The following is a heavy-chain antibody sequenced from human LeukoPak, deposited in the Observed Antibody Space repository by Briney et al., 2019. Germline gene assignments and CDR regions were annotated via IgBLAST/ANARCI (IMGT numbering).Heavy chain of an antibody. CDR1: GFTFGDYA. V-gene: IGHV3-49*04. CDR3: TRGDWNDDN. D-gene: IGHD1-1*01. J-gene: IGHJ4*02. Sequence: PGGSLRLSCSASGFTFGDYAMTWVRQAPGKGLEWLGMIRTKAHGGTTEYAASVKGRFTFSRDDSKSIAYLQMNSLKTEDTAVYYCTRGDWNDDNWGQGTLVTVSP. CDR2: IRTKAHGGTT.